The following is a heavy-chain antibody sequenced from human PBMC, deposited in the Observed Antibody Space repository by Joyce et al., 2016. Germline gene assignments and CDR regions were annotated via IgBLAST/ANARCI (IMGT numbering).Heavy chain of an antibody. D-gene: IGHD5-24*01. V-gene: IGHV3-48*02. Sequence: EVQLVESGGGLVQPGGSLRLSCAASGFSFNPYSINWVRQAPGKGLEWLSYIRASSGTIYDADSVKGRFTISRDNAKNSVYLQMNSLRDEDTAVYYCARVGRTGYTCDYWGQGTLVTVSS. J-gene: IGHJ4*02. CDR1: GFSFNPYS. CDR2: IRASSGTI. CDR3: ARVGRTGYTCDY.